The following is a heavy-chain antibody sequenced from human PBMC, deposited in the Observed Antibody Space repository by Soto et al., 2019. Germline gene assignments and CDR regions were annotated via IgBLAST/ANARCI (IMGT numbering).Heavy chain of an antibody. D-gene: IGHD3-3*01. CDR2: INHSGST. V-gene: IGHV4-34*01. J-gene: IGHJ5*02. CDR3: ARGVLITIFGVVIHNWFDP. Sequence: QVQLQQWGAGLLKPSETLSLTCAVYGGSFSGYYWSWIRQPPGKGLEWIGEINHSGSTNYNPSLKSRVTISVDTSKNQFSLKLSSVTAADTAVYYCARGVLITIFGVVIHNWFDPWGQGTLVTVSS. CDR1: GGSFSGYY.